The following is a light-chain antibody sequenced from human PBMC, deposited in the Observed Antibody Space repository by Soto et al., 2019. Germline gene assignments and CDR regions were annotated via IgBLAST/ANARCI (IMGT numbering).Light chain of an antibody. CDR1: QSISSW. V-gene: IGKV1-5*03. Sequence: DIQMTQSPSTLSASVGDRVIITCRASQSISSWLAWYQQKPGKAPKLLIYKASTLESGVPSRFSGSGSGTDFTLTISSLQPDDFATYYCQQYDTDGTFGQGTKVEIK. CDR3: QQYDTDGT. CDR2: KAS. J-gene: IGKJ1*01.